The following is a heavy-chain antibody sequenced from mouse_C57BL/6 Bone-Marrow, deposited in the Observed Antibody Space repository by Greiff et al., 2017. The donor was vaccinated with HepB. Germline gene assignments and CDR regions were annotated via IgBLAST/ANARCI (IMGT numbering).Heavy chain of an antibody. CDR1: GFTFSDYG. V-gene: IGHV5-17*01. CDR3: ARRKLAWFAY. CDR2: ISSGSSTI. Sequence: EVKLMESGGGLVKPGGSLKLSCAASGFTFSDYGMHWVRQAPEKGLEWVAYISSGSSTIYYADTVKGRFTISRDNAKNTLFLQMTSLRSEDTAMYYCARRKLAWFAYWGQGTLVTVSA. J-gene: IGHJ3*01.